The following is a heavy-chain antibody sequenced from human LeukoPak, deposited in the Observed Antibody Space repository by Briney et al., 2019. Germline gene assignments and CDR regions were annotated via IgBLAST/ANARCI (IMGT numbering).Heavy chain of an antibody. CDR3: ERGNSGSYYGFDY. Sequence: PSETLSLTCTVSGGSISSYYWSWIRQPPGKGLEWIGYIYYTGSTNYNPSLKSRVTISVDTSKNQFSLKLSSVTAADTAVYYCERGNSGSYYGFDYWGQGTLVTVSS. CDR1: GGSISSYY. CDR2: IYYTGST. V-gene: IGHV4-59*01. D-gene: IGHD1-26*01. J-gene: IGHJ4*02.